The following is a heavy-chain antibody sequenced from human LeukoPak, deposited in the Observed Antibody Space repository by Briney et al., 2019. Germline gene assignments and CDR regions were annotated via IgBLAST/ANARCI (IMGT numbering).Heavy chain of an antibody. D-gene: IGHD3-22*01. J-gene: IGHJ4*02. CDR2: IYSGGNT. Sequence: PGGSLRLSCAASGFTVSSNCMSWVRQAPGKGLEWVSVIYSGGNTYHADSVKGRFTISRDNSKNTLYLQMNSLRAEDTAVYYCARVRFSARGYPSEFDYWGQGTLVTVAS. CDR3: ARVRFSARGYPSEFDY. CDR1: GFTVSSNC. V-gene: IGHV3-53*01.